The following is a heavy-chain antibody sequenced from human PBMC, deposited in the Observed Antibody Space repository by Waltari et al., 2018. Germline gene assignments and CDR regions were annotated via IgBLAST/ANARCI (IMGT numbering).Heavy chain of an antibody. CDR3: ARWDTPGRYFGD. Sequence: QVQLQESGPGLLKPSETLPLTCSVSGGSTTSYFWNWIRQPTGKGLEWIRYIHHPGDTNFNPSLKSRVTMSVDTSRNQISLRLTSVTAADTAVYYCARWDTPGRYFGDWGQGTPVTVSS. D-gene: IGHD2-15*01. J-gene: IGHJ4*02. CDR1: GGSTTSYF. CDR2: IHHPGDT. V-gene: IGHV4-59*08.